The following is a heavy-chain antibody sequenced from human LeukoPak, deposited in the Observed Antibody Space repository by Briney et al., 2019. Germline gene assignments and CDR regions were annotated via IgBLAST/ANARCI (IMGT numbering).Heavy chain of an antibody. J-gene: IGHJ3*02. CDR1: GYTFTSYD. CDR2: MNPNSGNT. CDR3: ARPTYYYDSSGYYSRDAFDI. Sequence: ASVKVSCKASGYTFTSYDINWVRQATGQGLEWMGWMNPNSGNTGYAQKFQGRVTMTRNTSISTAYMELSRLRAEDTAVYYCARPTYYYDSSGYYSRDAFDIWGQGTMVTVSS. D-gene: IGHD3-22*01. V-gene: IGHV1-8*01.